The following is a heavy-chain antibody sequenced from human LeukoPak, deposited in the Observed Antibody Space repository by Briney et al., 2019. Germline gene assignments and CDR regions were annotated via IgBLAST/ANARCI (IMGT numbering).Heavy chain of an antibody. J-gene: IGHJ4*02. Sequence: SETLSLTCTVSGGSISSGSYYWSWIRQPAGKGLEWIGRIYTSGSTNYNPSLKSRVTISVDTSKNQFSLKLSSVTAADTAVYYCARGSAMVYYWGQGTLVTVSS. D-gene: IGHD5-18*01. CDR3: ARGSAMVYY. CDR2: IYTSGST. CDR1: GGSISSGSYY. V-gene: IGHV4-61*02.